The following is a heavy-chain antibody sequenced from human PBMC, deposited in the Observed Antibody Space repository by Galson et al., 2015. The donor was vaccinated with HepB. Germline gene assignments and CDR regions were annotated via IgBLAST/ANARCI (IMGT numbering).Heavy chain of an antibody. CDR1: EFTVSDYA. D-gene: IGHD3-10*02. Sequence: SLRLSCAASEFTVSDYAMSWVRQAPGKGLEWVSVIRGSGGSTYYSDFVKGRFTISRDNSKNTVDLQMNGLRAEDTAIYYCARGSRAVPTTYGNFDCWGQGTLVTVSS. J-gene: IGHJ4*02. V-gene: IGHV3-23*01. CDR3: ARGSRAVPTTYGNFDC. CDR2: IRGSGGST.